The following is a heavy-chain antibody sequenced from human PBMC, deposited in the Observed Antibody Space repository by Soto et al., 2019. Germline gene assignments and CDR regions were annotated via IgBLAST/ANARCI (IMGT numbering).Heavy chain of an antibody. CDR3: ARSYCSDGACKKTVFDY. CDR1: GGSISSSSYY. J-gene: IGHJ4*02. Sequence: QQQRQESGPGLVKPSETLSLTCSVSGGSISSSSYYWGWIRQPPGKGLEWIGSTHYSGSTYTNPSLKSRGIISVDTSKNQFSLRLSSVTAADRALYYCARSYCSDGACKKTVFDYWGQGTLVTVSS. D-gene: IGHD2-8*01. V-gene: IGHV4-39*01. CDR2: THYSGST.